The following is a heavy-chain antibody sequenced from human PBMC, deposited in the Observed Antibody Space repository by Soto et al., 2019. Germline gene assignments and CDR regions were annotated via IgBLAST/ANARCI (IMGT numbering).Heavy chain of an antibody. CDR1: GGSISSYY. CDR2: IYYSGST. Sequence: PSETLSLTCTVSGGSISSYYWSWIRQPPGKGLEWIGYIYYSGSTNYNPSLKSRVTISVDTSENQFSLKLSSVAAADTAVYYCAGGWWEREEYLMDVWGQGTTVTVSS. CDR3: AGGWWEREEYLMDV. J-gene: IGHJ6*02. V-gene: IGHV4-59*08. D-gene: IGHD1-26*01.